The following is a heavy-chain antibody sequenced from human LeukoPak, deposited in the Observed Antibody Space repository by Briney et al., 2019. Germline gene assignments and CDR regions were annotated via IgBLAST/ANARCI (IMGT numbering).Heavy chain of an antibody. CDR2: ISSSGSTI. D-gene: IGHD3-3*01. J-gene: IGHJ4*02. Sequence: GGSLRLSCEASGFTFSSYEMNWVRQAPGKGLEWVSYISSSGSTIYYADSVKGRFTISRDNAKNSLYLQMNSLRAEDTAVYYCARGITIFGVVINLGYWGQGTLVTVSS. CDR1: GFTFSSYE. V-gene: IGHV3-48*03. CDR3: ARGITIFGVVINLGY.